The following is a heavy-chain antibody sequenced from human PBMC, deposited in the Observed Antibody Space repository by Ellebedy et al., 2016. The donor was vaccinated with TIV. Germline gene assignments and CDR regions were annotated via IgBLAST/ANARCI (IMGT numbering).Heavy chain of an antibody. V-gene: IGHV3-30-3*01. J-gene: IGHJ6*02. Sequence: GESLKISCAASGFNFSSDAMHSVRQPPGKGLEWVAVTSYDGSNKYYADSVKGRFNISRDNSKNPVSLEMNSLRAEDTAVYYCARDPAYYFDSSAYYAYGMDVWGQGTTVIVSS. D-gene: IGHD3-22*01. CDR1: GFNFSSDA. CDR3: ARDPAYYFDSSAYYAYGMDV. CDR2: TSYDGSNK.